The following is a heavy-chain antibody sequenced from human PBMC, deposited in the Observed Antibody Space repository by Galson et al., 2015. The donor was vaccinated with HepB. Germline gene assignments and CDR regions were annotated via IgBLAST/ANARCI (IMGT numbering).Heavy chain of an antibody. CDR2: ISSSSSTI. Sequence: SLRLSCAASGFTFSSYSMNWVRQAPGKGLEWVSYISSSSSTIYYADSVKGRFTISRDNAKNSLYLQMNSLRDEDTAVYYCARDGIWVGYSYAVDYWGQGTLVTVSS. D-gene: IGHD5-18*01. V-gene: IGHV3-48*02. J-gene: IGHJ4*02. CDR3: ARDGIWVGYSYAVDY. CDR1: GFTFSSYS.